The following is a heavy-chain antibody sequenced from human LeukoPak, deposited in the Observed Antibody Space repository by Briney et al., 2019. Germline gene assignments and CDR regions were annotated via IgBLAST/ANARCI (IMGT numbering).Heavy chain of an antibody. Sequence: GGSLRLSCAASGFTFSSYAMHWVRQAPGKGLEWVAVISYDGSNKYYADSVKGRFTISRDNSKNTLYLQMNSLRAEDTAVYYCARLRTELELHDAFDIWGQGTMVTVSS. J-gene: IGHJ3*02. CDR3: ARLRTELELHDAFDI. CDR1: GFTFSSYA. V-gene: IGHV3-30-3*01. CDR2: ISYDGSNK. D-gene: IGHD1-7*01.